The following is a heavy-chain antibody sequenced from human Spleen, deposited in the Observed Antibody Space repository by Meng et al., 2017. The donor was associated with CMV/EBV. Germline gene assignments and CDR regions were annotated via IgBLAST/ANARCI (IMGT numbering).Heavy chain of an antibody. J-gene: IGHJ4*02. CDR3: ARSDGYPDY. Sequence: QITLKESAPTPVNPSQTLTLTCTFSGFSLSTSGVGVGWIRQPPGKALEWPALIYWDDDKRYSPSLKSRLTITKDTSKNQVVLTMTNMDPVDTATYYCARSDGYPDYWGQGTLVTVSS. D-gene: IGHD5-24*01. CDR1: GFSLSTSGVG. CDR2: IYWDDDK. V-gene: IGHV2-5*02.